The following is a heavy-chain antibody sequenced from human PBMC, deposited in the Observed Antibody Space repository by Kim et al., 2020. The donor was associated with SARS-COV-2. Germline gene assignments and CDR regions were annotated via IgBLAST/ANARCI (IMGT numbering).Heavy chain of an antibody. V-gene: IGHV1-69*13. D-gene: IGHD6-13*01. CDR1: GGTFSSYA. CDR3: ARSSKGSSWYWRYYYGMDV. J-gene: IGHJ6*02. Sequence: SVKVSCKASGGTFSSYAISWVRQAPGQGLEWMGGIIPIFGTANYAQKFQGRVTITADESTSTAYMELSSLRSEDTAVYYCARSSKGSSWYWRYYYGMDVWGQGTTVTVSS. CDR2: IIPIFGTA.